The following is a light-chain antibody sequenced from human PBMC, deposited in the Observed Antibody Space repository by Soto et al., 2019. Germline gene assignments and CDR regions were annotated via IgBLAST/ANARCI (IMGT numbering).Light chain of an antibody. CDR1: SSNIGGNY. CDR3: AAWEDSLSGYVV. J-gene: IGLJ2*01. V-gene: IGLV1-47*02. CDR2: SNN. Sequence: QSVLTQPPSASGTPGQRVTISCSGSSSNIGGNYVHWYQQVAGTAPKLLIYSNNQRPSGVPDRFSGSKSGTSASLAISGLRSEDEAYYYCAAWEDSLSGYVVFGGGTKVTVL.